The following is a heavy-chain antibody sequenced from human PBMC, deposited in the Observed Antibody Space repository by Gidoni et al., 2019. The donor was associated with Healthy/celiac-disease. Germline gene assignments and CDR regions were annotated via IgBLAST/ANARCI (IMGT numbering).Heavy chain of an antibody. Sequence: QVQLVESGGGVVQPVRSLRLSCAASGFTFSSSAMHWVRQAPGKGLEWVAVISYDGSNKYYADSVKGRFTISRDNSKNTLYLQMNSLRAEDTAVYYCARASLTYYYDSYFDYWGQGTLVTVSS. V-gene: IGHV3-30-3*01. D-gene: IGHD3-22*01. CDR3: ARASLTYYYDSYFDY. J-gene: IGHJ4*02. CDR2: ISYDGSNK. CDR1: GFTFSSSA.